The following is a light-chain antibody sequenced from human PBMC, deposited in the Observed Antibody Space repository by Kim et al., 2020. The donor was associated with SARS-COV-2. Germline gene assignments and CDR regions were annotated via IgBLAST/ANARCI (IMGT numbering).Light chain of an antibody. CDR1: QAISYA. CDR3: QQYYNAPYS. V-gene: IGKV1-NL1*01. Sequence: SASVGDRVTIPCRASQAISYALAWYQQKPGTAPKVLVYAASKLQTGVPSRFSGSGSGTDYTLTISSLQPEDFATYYCQQYYNAPYSFGQGTKLEIK. CDR2: AAS. J-gene: IGKJ2*01.